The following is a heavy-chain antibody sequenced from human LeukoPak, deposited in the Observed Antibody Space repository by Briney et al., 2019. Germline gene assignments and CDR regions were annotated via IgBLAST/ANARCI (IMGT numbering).Heavy chain of an antibody. Sequence: PGGSLRLSCAASGFTFSSYWMHWVRQAPGKGLVWVSRINSDGSSTSYADSVKGRFTISRDNAKNTLYLQMNSLRAEDTAVYYCAKRGAWKGYFDYWGQGTLVTVSS. J-gene: IGHJ4*02. D-gene: IGHD1-1*01. CDR2: INSDGSST. V-gene: IGHV3-74*01. CDR1: GFTFSSYW. CDR3: AKRGAWKGYFDY.